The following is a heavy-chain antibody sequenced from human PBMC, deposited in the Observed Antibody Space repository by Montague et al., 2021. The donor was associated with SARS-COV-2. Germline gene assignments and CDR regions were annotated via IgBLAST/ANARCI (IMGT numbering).Heavy chain of an antibody. V-gene: IGHV4-39*02. D-gene: IGHD5-12*01. J-gene: IGHJ3*02. CDR3: ARRGRKLLPVATTIGGFDI. Sequence: SETLSLTCTVSGGSISSSNYHWDWIRQPPGKGLEWIGSIYDSGXTXYXXXXKXRVTISVDTSKNHFSLKLNSVTAADTAVYYCARRGRKLLPVATTIGGFDIWGQGTMVTVSS. CDR2: IYDSGXT. CDR1: GGSISSSNYH.